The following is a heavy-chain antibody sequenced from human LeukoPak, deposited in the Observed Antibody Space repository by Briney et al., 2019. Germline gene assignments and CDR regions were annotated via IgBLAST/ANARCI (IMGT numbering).Heavy chain of an antibody. J-gene: IGHJ3*02. CDR3: ARASIEVADTSAFDI. CDR2: IYSSGTT. CDR1: GGSIRSSYF. Sequence: SETLSLTCAVSGGSIRSSYFWSWIRQPAGKGLQFIGRIYSSGTTNYNPSLQSRVTMSVDTSRNQFSLKLTSVTASDTAVYYCARASIEVADTSAFDIWGQGTLVTVSS. V-gene: IGHV4-59*10. D-gene: IGHD5-24*01.